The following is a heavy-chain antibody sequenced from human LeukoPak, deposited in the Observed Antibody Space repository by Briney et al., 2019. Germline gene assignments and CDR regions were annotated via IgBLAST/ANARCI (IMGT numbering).Heavy chain of an antibody. CDR3: ANNYCSSTSCPYFDY. D-gene: IGHD2-2*01. V-gene: IGHV3-23*01. CDR1: GFTFSSYA. CDR2: ISGSGGST. J-gene: IGHJ4*02. Sequence: GGSLRLSCAASGFTFSSYAMSWVRQAPGKGLEWVSAISGSGGSTYYADSVKGRFTISRDNSENTLYLQMNSLRAEDTAVYYCANNYCSSTSCPYFDYWGQGTLVTVSS.